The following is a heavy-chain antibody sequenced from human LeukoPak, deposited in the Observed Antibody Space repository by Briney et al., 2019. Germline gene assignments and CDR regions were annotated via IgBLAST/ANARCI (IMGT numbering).Heavy chain of an antibody. J-gene: IGHJ4*02. V-gene: IGHV1-46*01. CDR2: INPSVGGT. D-gene: IGHD3-9*01. Sequence: ASVKVSCKKSGYTFTSYYMHWVRQAPGQGLEWMGIINPSVGGTNYAQKSQGRVTLTRDTSAKTVYMELSSLKSEATPVYYCARDQGLTGYFDYWGQGTLVTVSS. CDR3: ARDQGLTGYFDY. CDR1: GYTFTSYY.